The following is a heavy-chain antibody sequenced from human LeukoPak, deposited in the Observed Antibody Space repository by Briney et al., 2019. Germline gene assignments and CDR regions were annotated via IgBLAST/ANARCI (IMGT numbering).Heavy chain of an antibody. V-gene: IGHV5-51*01. J-gene: IGHJ5*02. CDR2: IYPGDSDT. D-gene: IGHD2-2*01. CDR1: GYSFTSYW. Sequence: GESLKISCKGSGYSFTSYWIGWVRQMPGKGLEWMGIIYPGDSDTRYSPSFQGQVTILADKSISTAYLQWSSLKASDTAMYYCARGSECSSTSCYSLAWFDPWGQGTLVTVSS. CDR3: ARGSECSSTSCYSLAWFDP.